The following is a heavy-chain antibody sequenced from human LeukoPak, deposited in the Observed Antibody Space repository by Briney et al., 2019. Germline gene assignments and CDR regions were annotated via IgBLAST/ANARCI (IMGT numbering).Heavy chain of an antibody. V-gene: IGHV4-59*01. CDR1: GGSISSYY. J-gene: IGHJ4*02. CDR2: IYYSGST. Sequence: SETLSLTCTVSGGSISSYYWSWIRQPPGKGLEWIGYIYYSGSTNYNPSLKSRVTISVDTSKNQFSLKLSSVTAADTAVYYCARDYLGYYDFWSGLPTPIQDYWGQGTLVTVSS. CDR3: ARDYLGYYDFWSGLPTPIQDY. D-gene: IGHD3-3*01.